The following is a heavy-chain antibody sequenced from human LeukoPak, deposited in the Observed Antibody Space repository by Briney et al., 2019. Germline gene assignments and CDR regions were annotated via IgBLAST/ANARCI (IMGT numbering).Heavy chain of an antibody. CDR1: GFSFSSHA. V-gene: IGHV3-30*04. Sequence: GMSLRLSCAASGFSFSSHAMHWVRQAPGKGLEWVAVISNDGSNKYYADFVKGRFTISRDNSWNTLYLQMNSLRAEDTAVYYCARDGPGSSHYFDYWGQGALVTVSS. J-gene: IGHJ4*02. CDR2: ISNDGSNK. D-gene: IGHD6-13*01. CDR3: ARDGPGSSHYFDY.